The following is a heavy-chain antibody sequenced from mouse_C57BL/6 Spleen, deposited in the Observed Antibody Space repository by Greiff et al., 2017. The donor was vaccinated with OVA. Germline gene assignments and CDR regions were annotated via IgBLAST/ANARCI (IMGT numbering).Heavy chain of an antibody. CDR3: ARGRYGSSPWYFDV. CDR1: GYAFSSYW. CDR2: IYPGDGDT. J-gene: IGHJ1*03. V-gene: IGHV1-80*01. D-gene: IGHD1-1*01. Sequence: LQQSGASVKISCKASGYAFSSYWMNWVKQRPGKGLEWIGQIYPGDGDTNYNGKFKGKATLTADKSSSTAYMQLSSLTSEDSAVYFCARGRYGSSPWYFDVWGTGTTVTVSS.